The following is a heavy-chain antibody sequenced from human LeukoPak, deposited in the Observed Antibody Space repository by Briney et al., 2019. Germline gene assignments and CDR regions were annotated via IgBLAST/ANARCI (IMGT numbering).Heavy chain of an antibody. Sequence: PGGSLRLSCAASGFIFSNYGMHRVRQAPGKGLEWVAFIRYDESNKFYADSVKGRFTISRDNSKNILFLQMNSLRAEDTAVYYCAPMQWLEGVDWFDPWGQGTLVTVSS. J-gene: IGHJ5*02. D-gene: IGHD6-19*01. V-gene: IGHV3-30*02. CDR2: IRYDESNK. CDR1: GFIFSNYG. CDR3: APMQWLEGVDWFDP.